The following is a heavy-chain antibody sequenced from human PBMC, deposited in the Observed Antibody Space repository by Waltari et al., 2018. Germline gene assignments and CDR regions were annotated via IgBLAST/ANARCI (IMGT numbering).Heavy chain of an antibody. J-gene: IGHJ5*02. V-gene: IGHV3-74*01. CDR3: ARGPYISSTGTQYH. D-gene: IGHD1-7*01. CDR1: GFTLNNFW. Sequence: EVRLVESGGGLVQRGGSLRLSFVASGFTLNNFWMNWVRQAPGKGLAWVSRINDDGSNATYAETVKGRFTMSRDNAKNTLYLQMSNVRVDDSAVYYCARGPYISSTGTQYHWGQGALVTVSS. CDR2: INDDGSNA.